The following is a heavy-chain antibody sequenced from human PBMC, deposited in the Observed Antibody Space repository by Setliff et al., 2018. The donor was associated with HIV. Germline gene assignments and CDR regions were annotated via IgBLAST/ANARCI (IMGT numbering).Heavy chain of an antibody. D-gene: IGHD6-19*01. CDR1: GSSISNGYY. CDR3: ARRNSGWYDAFDI. Sequence: PSETLSLTCAVSGSSISNGYYWGWIRQPPGKGLEWIGSIYHSSSTYYNPSLNSRVTISADTSKNQFSLKLSSVTAADTAVYHCARRNSGWYDAFDIWGQGTMVTVSS. J-gene: IGHJ3*02. CDR2: IYHSSST. V-gene: IGHV4-38-2*01.